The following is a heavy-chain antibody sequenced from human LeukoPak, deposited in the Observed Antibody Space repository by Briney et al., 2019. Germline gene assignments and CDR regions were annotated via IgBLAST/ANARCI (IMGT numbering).Heavy chain of an antibody. V-gene: IGHV3-30-3*01. CDR1: GFTFSSYA. D-gene: IGHD6-13*01. CDR2: ISYDGSNK. Sequence: GVSLRLSCAASGFTFSSYAMHWVRQAPGKGLEWVAVISYDGSNKYYADSVKGRFTISRDNAKNSLYLQMNSLRAEDTAVYYCARDPRGYSAFDIWGQGTMVTVSS. CDR3: ARDPRGYSAFDI. J-gene: IGHJ3*02.